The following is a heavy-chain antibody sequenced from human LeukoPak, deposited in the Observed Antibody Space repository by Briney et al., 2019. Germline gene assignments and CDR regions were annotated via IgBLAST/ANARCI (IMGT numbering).Heavy chain of an antibody. J-gene: IGHJ5*02. CDR1: GYAFTSYG. Sequence: ASVKVSCKASGYAFTSYGISWVRQAPGQGLEWMGWISGYNGYTHYAHNLQGRVTMTTDTSTSTAYMELRSLRSDDTAVYYCARDEARYSSGYYPNWFDPWGQGTLVTVSS. D-gene: IGHD3-22*01. CDR2: ISGYNGYT. CDR3: ARDEARYSSGYYPNWFDP. V-gene: IGHV1-18*01.